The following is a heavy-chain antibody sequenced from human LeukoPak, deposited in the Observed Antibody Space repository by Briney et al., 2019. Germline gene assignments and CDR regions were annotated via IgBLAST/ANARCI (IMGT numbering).Heavy chain of an antibody. J-gene: IGHJ6*03. CDR1: GGSFSGYY. V-gene: IGHV4-34*01. CDR2: INHSGST. Sequence: PSETLSLTCAVYGGSFSGYYWSWIRQPSGKGLEWIGEINHSGSTNYNPSLKSRVTISVDTSKNQFSLKLSSVTAADTAVYYCARGRLTTIGNYYYYMDVWGKGTTVTVSS. CDR3: ARGRLTTIGNYYYYMDV. D-gene: IGHD3-16*01.